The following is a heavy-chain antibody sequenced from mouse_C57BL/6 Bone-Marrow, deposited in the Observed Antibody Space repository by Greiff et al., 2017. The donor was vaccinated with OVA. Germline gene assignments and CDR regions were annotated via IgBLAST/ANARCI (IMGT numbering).Heavy chain of an antibody. D-gene: IGHD1-1*01. Sequence: EVQLVESGGGLVQPGGSLSLSCAASGFTFTDYYMSWVRQPPGQALEWLGFIRNKANGYTTEYSASVKGRFTISRDNSQSILYLQMNALGAEDSATYYCASLRNYYAMDYWGQGTSVTVSA. CDR2: IRNKANGYTT. CDR3: ASLRNYYAMDY. J-gene: IGHJ4*01. CDR1: GFTFTDYY. V-gene: IGHV7-3*01.